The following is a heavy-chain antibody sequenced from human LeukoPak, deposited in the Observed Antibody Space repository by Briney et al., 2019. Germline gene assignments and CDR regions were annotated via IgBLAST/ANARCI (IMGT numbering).Heavy chain of an antibody. D-gene: IGHD3-22*01. CDR1: GYTFSVYY. Sequence: ASVKVSCKASGYTFSVYYIHWLRQAPGQGLEWMGWINPNSGGTNYAQKFQGRVTMTRDTSISTAYMELSRLRSDDTAVYYCARDLHYDSSGYYWKNDYWGQGTLVTVSS. V-gene: IGHV1-2*02. CDR3: ARDLHYDSSGYYWKNDY. J-gene: IGHJ4*02. CDR2: INPNSGGT.